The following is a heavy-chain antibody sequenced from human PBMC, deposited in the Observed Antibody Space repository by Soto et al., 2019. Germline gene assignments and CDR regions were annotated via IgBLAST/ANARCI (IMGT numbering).Heavy chain of an antibody. CDR2: ISSTTNYI. V-gene: IGHV3-21*06. CDR3: ARETEDLTSNFDY. CDR1: GFTFTRYS. J-gene: IGHJ4*02. Sequence: GGSLRLSCAASGFTFTRYSMNWVRQAPGKGLEWVSSISSTTNYIYYGDSMKGRFTISRDNAKNSLYLEMNSLRAEDTAVYYCARETEDLTSNFDYWGQGTLVTVSS.